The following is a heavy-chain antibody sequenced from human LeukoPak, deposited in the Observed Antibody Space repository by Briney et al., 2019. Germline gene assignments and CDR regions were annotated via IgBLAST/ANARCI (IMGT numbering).Heavy chain of an antibody. Sequence: GASVKVSCKASGYTFTSCGISWVRQAPGQGLEWMGWISAYNGNTNYAQKLQGRVTMTTDTSTSTAYMELRSLRSDDTAVYYCARPRGYYYDSSGYYRDDAFDIWGQGTMVTVSS. CDR3: ARPRGYYYDSSGYYRDDAFDI. D-gene: IGHD3-22*01. CDR2: ISAYNGNT. CDR1: GYTFTSCG. V-gene: IGHV1-18*01. J-gene: IGHJ3*02.